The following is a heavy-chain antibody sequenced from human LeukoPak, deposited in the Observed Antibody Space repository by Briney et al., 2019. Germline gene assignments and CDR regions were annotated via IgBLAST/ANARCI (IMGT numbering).Heavy chain of an antibody. CDR2: MSPSGTT. Sequence: SETLSLTCTVSGDSISSGNYYLSWIRQPPGKGLDWITYMSPSGTTKYNPTLKSRVTTSVDTSRTQFSLRLSSVTAADTAVYYCARGQDDRSGTFDYWGQGILVTVSS. V-gene: IGHV4-61*01. J-gene: IGHJ4*02. D-gene: IGHD3-22*01. CDR3: ARGQDDRSGTFDY. CDR1: GDSISSGNYY.